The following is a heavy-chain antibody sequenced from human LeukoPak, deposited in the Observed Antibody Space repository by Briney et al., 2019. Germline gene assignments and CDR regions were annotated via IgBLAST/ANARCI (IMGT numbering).Heavy chain of an antibody. CDR2: TSDRGDYT. Sequence: GGSLRLSCAASGFSLRSFAMSWVRQAPGKGLEWVSGTSDRGDYTYYADSVKGRFTISRDTSKNTLYLQMNSLRAEDTALYFCAKKAQYDGHYPLDYWGQGTLVTVSA. V-gene: IGHV3-23*01. CDR1: GFSLRSFA. D-gene: IGHD4/OR15-4a*01. CDR3: AKKAQYDGHYPLDY. J-gene: IGHJ4*02.